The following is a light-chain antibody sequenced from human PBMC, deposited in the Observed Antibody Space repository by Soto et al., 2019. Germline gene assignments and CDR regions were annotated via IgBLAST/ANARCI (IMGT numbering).Light chain of an antibody. CDR2: EAS. Sequence: DIQMTQSPSTLSASVVEIFTITCRAFQSVSNWLACYRQKPGKAPKLLIYEASTLQSGVPSRFSCSGSGTEFTLTISSLQPDDFATYYCQQYDSYSWTFGQGTKVDIK. CDR1: QSVSNW. J-gene: IGKJ1*01. V-gene: IGKV1-5*01. CDR3: QQYDSYSWT.